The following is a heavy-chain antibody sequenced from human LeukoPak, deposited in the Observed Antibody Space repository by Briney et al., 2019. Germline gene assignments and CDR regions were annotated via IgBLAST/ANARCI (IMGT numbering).Heavy chain of an antibody. V-gene: IGHV3-23*01. J-gene: IGHJ4*02. CDR2: ISDSGGST. Sequence: GGSLRLSCAASGFTFSSYAMSWVRQAPGKGLEWVSAISDSGGSTYYADSVKGRFTISRDSSKNTLYLQMNSLRAEDTAVYYCARGPGRDYDSSGYYAPYSDYWGQRTLVTVSS. CDR3: ARGPGRDYDSSGYYAPYSDY. D-gene: IGHD3-22*01. CDR1: GFTFSSYA.